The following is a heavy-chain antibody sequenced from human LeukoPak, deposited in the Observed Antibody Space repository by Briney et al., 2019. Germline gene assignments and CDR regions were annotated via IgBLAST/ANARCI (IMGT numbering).Heavy chain of an antibody. CDR2: IYYSGST. CDR1: GGSISSSSYY. V-gene: IGHV4-39*01. Sequence: SETLSLTCTVSGGSISSSSYYWGWIRQPPGKGLEWIGSIYYSGSTYYNPSLKSRVTISVDTSKNQFSLKLSSVTAADTAVYYCARHDRPDLFFDYWGQGTLVTVSS. CDR3: ARHDRPDLFFDY. D-gene: IGHD1-14*01. J-gene: IGHJ4*02.